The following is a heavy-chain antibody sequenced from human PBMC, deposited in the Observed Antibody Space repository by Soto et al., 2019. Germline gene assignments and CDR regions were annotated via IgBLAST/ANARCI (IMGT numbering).Heavy chain of an antibody. CDR2: IYSGGST. CDR1: GFTVSSNY. CDR3: ARDRSGGYCSGGSCYSVDMNYYYMDV. Sequence: GGSLRLSCAASGFTVSSNYMSWVRQAPGKGLEWVSVIYSGGSTYYADSVKGRFTISRDNSKNTLYLQMNSLRAEDTAVYYCARDRSGGYCSGGSCYSVDMNYYYMDVWGKGTTVTVSS. J-gene: IGHJ6*03. V-gene: IGHV3-66*01. D-gene: IGHD2-15*01.